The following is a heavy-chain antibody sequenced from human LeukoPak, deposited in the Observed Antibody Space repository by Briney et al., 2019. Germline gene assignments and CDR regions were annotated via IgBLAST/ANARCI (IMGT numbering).Heavy chain of an antibody. Sequence: ASVKVSCKASGGTFSRYAISWVRQAPGQGLEWMGRIIPILDTANYAQKFQDRVTITADESTSTAYMELSSLRSEDTAVYYCASGVSGWELPILRYWGQGTLVTVSS. D-gene: IGHD1-26*01. J-gene: IGHJ4*02. V-gene: IGHV1-69*11. CDR3: ASGVSGWELPILRY. CDR2: IIPILDTA. CDR1: GGTFSRYA.